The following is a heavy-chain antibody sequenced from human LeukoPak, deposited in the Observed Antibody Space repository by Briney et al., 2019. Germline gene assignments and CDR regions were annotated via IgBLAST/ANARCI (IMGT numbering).Heavy chain of an antibody. J-gene: IGHJ4*02. V-gene: IGHV3-23*01. Sequence: PGGSLRLSCAASGFTFSSYWMNWVRQAPGKGLEWVSSISEGGENTHYADSVKGRFTISRDNSQSTLFLQMTSLRAEDTAVYYCAKQWVDCWGQGTLVTVSS. CDR1: GFTFSSYW. D-gene: IGHD1-26*01. CDR2: ISEGGENT. CDR3: AKQWVDC.